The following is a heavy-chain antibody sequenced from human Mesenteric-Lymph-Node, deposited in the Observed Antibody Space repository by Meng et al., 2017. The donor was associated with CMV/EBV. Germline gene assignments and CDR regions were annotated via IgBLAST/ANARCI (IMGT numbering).Heavy chain of an antibody. D-gene: IGHD6-6*01. CDR1: GGSVSSGSYY. CDR3: ARMYSSFRGYYGMDV. Sequence: SETLSLTCTVSGGSVSSGSYYWSWIRQPPGKGLEWIGYIYYSGSTNYNPSLKSRVTISVDTSKNQFSLKLSSVTAADTAVYYCARMYSSFRGYYGMDVWGQGTTVTVSS. V-gene: IGHV4-61*01. J-gene: IGHJ6*02. CDR2: IYYSGST.